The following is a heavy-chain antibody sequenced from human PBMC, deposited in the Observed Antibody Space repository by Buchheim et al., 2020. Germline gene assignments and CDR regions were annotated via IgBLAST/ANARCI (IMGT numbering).Heavy chain of an antibody. D-gene: IGHD4-23*01. J-gene: IGHJ4*02. V-gene: IGHV3-23*01. CDR2: IEGSNDTT. CDR1: GFSLGHNA. Sequence: EVQLLESGGGLVQPGGSLRLSCAASGFSLGHNAMSWVRQVPGRGLEWVAAIEGSNDTTHYADYVKGRFTITRDTSKNILYLQMSSLRAENTALYYCAKDVLRWAFDYWGQGAL. CDR3: AKDVLRWAFDY.